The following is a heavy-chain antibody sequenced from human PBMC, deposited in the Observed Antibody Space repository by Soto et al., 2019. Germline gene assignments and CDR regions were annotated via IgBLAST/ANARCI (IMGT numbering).Heavy chain of an antibody. D-gene: IGHD4-17*01. CDR3: AKDQFYGDSYYGMDV. J-gene: IGHJ6*02. CDR1: GFTFTSYA. CDR2: VSGDLSTT. Sequence: PGGSLRLSCAASGFTFTSYAMSWVRQAPGKGLEWVSAVSGDLSTTYYADSVKGRFSISRDDSKNTVYLQMNSLRVEDTAVYYCAKDQFYGDSYYGMDVWGQGTTVTVSS. V-gene: IGHV3-23*01.